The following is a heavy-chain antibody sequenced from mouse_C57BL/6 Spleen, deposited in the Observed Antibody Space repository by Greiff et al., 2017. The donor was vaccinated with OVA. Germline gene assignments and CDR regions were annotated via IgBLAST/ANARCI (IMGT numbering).Heavy chain of an antibody. CDR2: IYPGNSDT. D-gene: IGHD2-1*01. CDR1: GYTFTSYW. CDR3: TSEGYGNYVGFAY. V-gene: IGHV1-5*01. Sequence: VQLQQSGTVLARPGASVKMSCKTSGYTFTSYWMHWVKQRPGQGLEWIGAIYPGNSDTSYNQKFKGKAKLTAVTSASTAYMELSSLTNEDSAVYYCTSEGYGNYVGFAYWGQGTLVTVSA. J-gene: IGHJ3*01.